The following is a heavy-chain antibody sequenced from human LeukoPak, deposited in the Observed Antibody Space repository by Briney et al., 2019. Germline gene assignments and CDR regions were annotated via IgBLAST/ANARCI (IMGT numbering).Heavy chain of an antibody. Sequence: RASETLSLTCAVSGGSISSSNWWSWVRQPPGKGLEWIGEIYHSGSTNYNPSLKGRVTISVDKSKNQFSLKLSSVTAADTAVYYCARAADYDYVWGSYRYFDYWGQGTLVTVSS. V-gene: IGHV4-4*02. CDR3: ARAADYDYVWGSYRYFDY. CDR2: IYHSGST. CDR1: GGSISSSNW. D-gene: IGHD3-16*02. J-gene: IGHJ4*02.